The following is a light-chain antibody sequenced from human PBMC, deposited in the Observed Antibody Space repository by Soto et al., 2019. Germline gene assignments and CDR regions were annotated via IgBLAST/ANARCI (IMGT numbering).Light chain of an antibody. CDR1: QSISIY. J-gene: IGKJ1*01. CDR2: AAS. V-gene: IGKV1-39*01. CDR3: QQSYSTPQTT. Sequence: DIQMTQSPSSLSASVGDRVTITCRASQSISIYLNWYKQKPGKAPKLLIYAASSLQSGVPSSFSGSGSGTDFNLTISSLQPEDFAPYYYQQSYSTPQTTVGNGTKVETK.